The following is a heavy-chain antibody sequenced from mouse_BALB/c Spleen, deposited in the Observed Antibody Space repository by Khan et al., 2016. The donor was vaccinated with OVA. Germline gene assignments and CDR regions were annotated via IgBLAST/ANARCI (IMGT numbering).Heavy chain of an antibody. Sequence: EVQLQESGPGLVKPSQSLSLTCSVTGYSIISGYYWNWIRQFPGNKLEWMGYISYDGTNNYNPSLKYRISITRDTSKNQFFLKLNSVTSEDTAKYYCGPGGYGRGFAYWGQGTLVTVSA. D-gene: IGHD1-1*01. CDR1: GYSIISGYY. CDR3: GPGGYGRGFAY. CDR2: ISYDGTN. V-gene: IGHV3-6*02. J-gene: IGHJ3*01.